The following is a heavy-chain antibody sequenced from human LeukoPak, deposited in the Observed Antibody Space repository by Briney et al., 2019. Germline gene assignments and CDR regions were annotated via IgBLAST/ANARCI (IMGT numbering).Heavy chain of an antibody. V-gene: IGHV3-7*01. Sequence: GGSLRLSCEVSGFIFSSYWMSWVRQAPGKGLEWVGNINQEGSERNHGDSVNGRFTISRDDAKNLVFLQMNSLRVEDTAMYYCARDGVAGGFDYWGQGILVTVSS. CDR3: ARDGVAGGFDY. CDR1: GFIFSSYW. CDR2: INQEGSER. J-gene: IGHJ4*02. D-gene: IGHD6-19*01.